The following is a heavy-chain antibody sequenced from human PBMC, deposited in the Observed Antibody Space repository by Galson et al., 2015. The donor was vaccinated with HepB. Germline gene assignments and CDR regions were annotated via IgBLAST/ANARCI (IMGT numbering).Heavy chain of an antibody. J-gene: IGHJ4*02. D-gene: IGHD3-22*01. Sequence: SLRLSCAASGFTFSSYSMNWVRQAPGKGLEWVSYISSSSSTIYYADSVKGRFTISRDNAKNSLYLQMNSLRAEDTAVYYCARDRFHYYDSSGYHDYWGQGTLVTVSS. CDR2: ISSSSSTI. V-gene: IGHV3-48*04. CDR1: GFTFSSYS. CDR3: ARDRFHYYDSSGYHDY.